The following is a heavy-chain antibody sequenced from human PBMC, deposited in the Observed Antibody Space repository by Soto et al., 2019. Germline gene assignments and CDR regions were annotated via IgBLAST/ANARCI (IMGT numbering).Heavy chain of an antibody. CDR3: ARISVAAAGNGGMEVFDY. Sequence: PSETLSLTCTVSGGSISSGGYYWSWIRQHPGKGLEWIGYIYYSGSTYYNPSLKSRVTISVDTSKNQFSLKLSSVTAADTAVYYCARISVAAAGNGGMEVFDYWGQGTLVTVSS. CDR2: IYYSGST. V-gene: IGHV4-31*03. D-gene: IGHD6-13*01. J-gene: IGHJ4*02. CDR1: GGSISSGGYY.